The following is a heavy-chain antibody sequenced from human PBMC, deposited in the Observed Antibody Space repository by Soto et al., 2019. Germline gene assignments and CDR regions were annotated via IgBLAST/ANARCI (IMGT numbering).Heavy chain of an antibody. CDR2: IAYDGTNT. CDR1: GFNFSGFA. V-gene: IGHV3-30*04. CDR3: AREADKGEYGGFDS. J-gene: IGHJ4*02. D-gene: IGHD4-17*01. Sequence: QVQLVQSGGGVVQPGKSLRLSCEASGFNFSGFAMHWVRQAPGKGLEGVAIIAYDGTNTDYADSVKGRFTISRDNSKNALFLELNSPTMDDTATYYCAREADKGEYGGFDSWGQGTLVTVSS.